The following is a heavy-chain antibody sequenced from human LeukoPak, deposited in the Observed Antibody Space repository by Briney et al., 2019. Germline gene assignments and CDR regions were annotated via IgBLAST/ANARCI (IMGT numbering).Heavy chain of an antibody. V-gene: IGHV3-7*01. CDR3: AASSASAPNWFDP. D-gene: IGHD2-2*01. CDR2: INQDGSEK. CDR1: GFTFRRYW. J-gene: IGHJ5*02. Sequence: GGSLRLSCAASGFTFRRYWMSWVRQAPGKGLEWVANINQDGSEKNYVDSVKGRFTISRDNAKNSLYLQMNSLRAEDTAVYYCAASSASAPNWFDPWGQGTLVTVSS.